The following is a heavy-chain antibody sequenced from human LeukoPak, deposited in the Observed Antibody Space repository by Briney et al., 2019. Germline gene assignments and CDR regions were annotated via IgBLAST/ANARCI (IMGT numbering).Heavy chain of an antibody. CDR1: GYTLTELS. CDR3: ARAGIVGAANWLDP. J-gene: IGHJ5*02. D-gene: IGHD1-26*01. CDR2: VDPDDGET. Sequence: ASVNVSCKVSGYTLTELSMNWVRQAPGEGLEWMGGVDPDDGETIYAQKFQGRVTMTEDTSTDTAYMELSSLRSDDTAIYYCARAGIVGAANWLDPWGQGTLVTVSS. V-gene: IGHV1-24*01.